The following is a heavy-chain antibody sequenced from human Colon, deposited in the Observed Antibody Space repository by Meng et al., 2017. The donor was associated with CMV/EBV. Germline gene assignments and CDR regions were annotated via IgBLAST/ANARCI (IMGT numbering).Heavy chain of an antibody. Sequence: SCAGSGFTFSNYAMSWVRQAPGKGLEWVSSISGSGITTYYADSVKGRFTISRDNSKDTLYLEMNSLRAEDTAVYYCAKDQGFSAASGGDQGTLVTVSS. CDR1: GFTFSNYA. CDR3: AKDQGFSAASG. J-gene: IGHJ4*02. V-gene: IGHV3-23*01. CDR2: ISGSGITT. D-gene: IGHD6-13*01.